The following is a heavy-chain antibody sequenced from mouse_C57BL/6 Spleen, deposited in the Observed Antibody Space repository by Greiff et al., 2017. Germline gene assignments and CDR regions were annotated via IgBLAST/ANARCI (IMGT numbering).Heavy chain of an antibody. V-gene: IGHV1-4*01. CDR1: GYTFTSYT. CDR2: INPSSGYT. J-gene: IGHJ1*03. Sequence: VQLQQSGADLARPGASVKMSCKASGYTFTSYTMHWVKQRPGQGLEWIGYINPSSGYTKYNQKFKDKATLTADKSSSTAYMQLSSLTSEDSAVYYCARYGYFDVWGTGTTVTVSS. CDR3: ARYGYFDV.